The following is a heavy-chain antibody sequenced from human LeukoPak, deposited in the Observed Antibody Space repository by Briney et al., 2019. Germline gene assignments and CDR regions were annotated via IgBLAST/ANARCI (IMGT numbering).Heavy chain of an antibody. CDR2: MHHSGSD. J-gene: IGHJ5*02. Sequence: PLETLSLTCAVSNYSISSTFYWGWIRQPPYKGLEWIASMHHSGSDYYNPSLRNRVTISIDTSKNQFSLNLRFMNAADTAVYYCARLGYCSSTSCYFETWGQGTLVTVS. V-gene: IGHV4-38-2*01. CDR3: ARLGYCSSTSCYFET. D-gene: IGHD2-2*01. CDR1: NYSISSTFY.